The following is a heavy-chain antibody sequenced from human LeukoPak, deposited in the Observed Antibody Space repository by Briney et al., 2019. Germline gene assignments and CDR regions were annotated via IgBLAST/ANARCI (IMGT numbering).Heavy chain of an antibody. V-gene: IGHV3-48*01. CDR1: GFTFSSYW. CDR2: ISSSSSTI. CDR3: ARDGYGMDV. Sequence: GGSLRLSCAASGFTFSSYWMSWVRQAPGKGLEWVSYISSSSSTIYYADSVKGRFTISRDNAKNSLYLQMNSLRAEDTAVYYCARDGYGMDVWGQGTTVTVSS. J-gene: IGHJ6*02.